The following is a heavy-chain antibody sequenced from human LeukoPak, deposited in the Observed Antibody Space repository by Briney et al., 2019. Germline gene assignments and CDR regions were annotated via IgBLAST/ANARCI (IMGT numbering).Heavy chain of an antibody. Sequence: SGPTLVKPTQTLTLTCTFSGFSLSTSGVGVGWIRQPPGKALEWLALIYWDDDKRYSPSLKSRLTITKDTSKNQVVLTMTNMDPVDTATYYCARELAAAGYDAFDIWGQGTMVTVSS. CDR2: IYWDDDK. V-gene: IGHV2-5*02. D-gene: IGHD6-13*01. CDR3: ARELAAAGYDAFDI. J-gene: IGHJ3*02. CDR1: GFSLSTSGVG.